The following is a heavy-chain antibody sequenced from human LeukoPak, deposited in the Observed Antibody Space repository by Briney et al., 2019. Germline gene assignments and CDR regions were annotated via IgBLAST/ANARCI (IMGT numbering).Heavy chain of an antibody. J-gene: IGHJ4*02. D-gene: IGHD3-22*01. V-gene: IGHV3-30*18. CDR3: AKEGSFHYDSSGYYAWDY. CDR2: ISYDESNK. CDR1: GFTFSSYG. Sequence: GGSLRLSCAASGFTFSSYGMHWVRQAPGKGLEWVAVISYDESNKYYADSVEGRFTISRDNSKNTLYLQMNSLRAEDTAIYYCAKEGSFHYDSSGYYAWDYWGQGTLVTVSS.